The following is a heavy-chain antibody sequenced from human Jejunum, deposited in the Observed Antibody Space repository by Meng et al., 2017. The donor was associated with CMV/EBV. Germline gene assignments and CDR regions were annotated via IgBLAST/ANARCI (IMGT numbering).Heavy chain of an antibody. D-gene: IGHD1-1*01. J-gene: IGHJ4*02. CDR3: ARGYHYFDD. CDR1: GFSFSTSW. CDR2: INSDGSNT. V-gene: IGHV3-74*01. Sequence: EVQLVESGGGLVQPGGSLRLSCAASGFSFSTSWMYWVRQEPGKGLMWVSRINSDGSNTIYADSVKGRFTISRDNAKNILYLQMESLRAEDTAVYYCARGYHYFDDWGQGTLVTVSS.